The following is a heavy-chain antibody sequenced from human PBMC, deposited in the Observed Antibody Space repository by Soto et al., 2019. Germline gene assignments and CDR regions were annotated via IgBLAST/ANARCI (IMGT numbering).Heavy chain of an antibody. V-gene: IGHV1-69*12. Sequence: QVQLVQSGAEVKKPGSSVKVSCKASGGTFSSYAISWVRQAPGQGLECMGGIIPIFATANYAQKFQGRVTTTADESTSTAYREMSSLRSEDTAVYYCARHVPAAGYYYGMDVWGQGTTVTVSS. J-gene: IGHJ6*02. CDR3: ARHVPAAGYYYGMDV. CDR1: GGTFSSYA. D-gene: IGHD2-2*01. CDR2: IIPIFATA.